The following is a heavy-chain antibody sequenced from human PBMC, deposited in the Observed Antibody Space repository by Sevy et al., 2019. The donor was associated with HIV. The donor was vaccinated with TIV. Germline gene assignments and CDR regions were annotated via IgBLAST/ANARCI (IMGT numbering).Heavy chain of an antibody. CDR1: GYTLTGFS. V-gene: IGHV1-24*01. CDR3: ATTKDYYDSSGYPFAY. CDR2: FDPEDGET. J-gene: IGHJ4*02. Sequence: ASVKVSCKVTGYTLTGFSMHWVRQTPGKGLEWMGTFDPEDGETIYAQKFQGRVIMTEDTSADTAHMDLSSLTSEDTAVYYCATTKDYYDSSGYPFAYWGQGTLVTVSS. D-gene: IGHD3-22*01.